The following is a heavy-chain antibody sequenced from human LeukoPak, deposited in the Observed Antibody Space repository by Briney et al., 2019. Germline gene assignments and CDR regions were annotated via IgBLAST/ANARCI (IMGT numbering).Heavy chain of an antibody. CDR1: GFTFSSYA. Sequence: GGSLRLSCAASGFTFSSYAMSWVRQAPGKGLEWVSGIRGSGGSTYYADSVKGRFTISRDNSKNTLFLQMNSLRAEDTAVYYCAEDQIQLWLIDYWGQGTLVTVSS. V-gene: IGHV3-23*01. CDR2: IRGSGGST. D-gene: IGHD5-18*01. CDR3: AEDQIQLWLIDY. J-gene: IGHJ4*02.